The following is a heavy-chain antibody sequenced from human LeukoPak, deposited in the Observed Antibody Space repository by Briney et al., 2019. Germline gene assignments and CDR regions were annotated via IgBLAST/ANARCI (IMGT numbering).Heavy chain of an antibody. CDR1: GGSISRSNW. V-gene: IGHV4-4*02. Sequence: SGTLSLTCAVSGGSISRSNWWSWVRQPPGKGLEWIGDILHSGDTNYNASLRSRLTISLDKSRNQFSLQLSSVTAADAAVYYCAGYNIPYTFEFWGPGTVVTVSS. J-gene: IGHJ4*02. D-gene: IGHD1-14*01. CDR2: ILHSGDT. CDR3: AGYNIPYTFEF.